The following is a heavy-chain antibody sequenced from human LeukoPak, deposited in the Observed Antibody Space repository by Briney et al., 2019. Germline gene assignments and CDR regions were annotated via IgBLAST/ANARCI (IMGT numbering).Heavy chain of an antibody. D-gene: IGHD6-13*01. Sequence: PGGSLRLSCVAAGSTVSNNYMSWVRQAPGKGLEWVSVLYSGGSTYYADSVKGRFTISRDNSKNTVYLQMNSLRAEDTAVYYCLTYSSSWYGAFDIWGQGTMVAVSS. V-gene: IGHV3-53*01. CDR1: GSTVSNNY. CDR2: LYSGGST. CDR3: LTYSSSWYGAFDI. J-gene: IGHJ3*02.